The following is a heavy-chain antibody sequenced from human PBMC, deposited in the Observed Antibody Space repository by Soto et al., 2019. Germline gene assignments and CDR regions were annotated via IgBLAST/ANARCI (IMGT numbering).Heavy chain of an antibody. CDR1: GGSISSSSYY. CDR3: ARGRSVRPTTPFRPQFGRSCFDP. Sequence: PSETLSLTCTVSGGSISSSSYYWGWIRQPPGKGLEWIGSIYYSGSAYYNPSLKSRVTISVDTSKNQFSLKLSSVTAADTAVYSCARGRSVRPTTPFRPQFGRSCFDPWGPGTLVTVSS. D-gene: IGHD3-10*01. V-gene: IGHV4-39*01. J-gene: IGHJ5*02. CDR2: IYYSGSA.